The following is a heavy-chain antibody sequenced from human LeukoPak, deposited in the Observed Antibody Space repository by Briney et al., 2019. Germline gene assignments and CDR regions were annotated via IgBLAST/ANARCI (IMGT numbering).Heavy chain of an antibody. Sequence: GRSLRLSCAASGFTFSSYWMSWVRQAPGKGLEWVANIKQDGSEKDYLGSVKGRFTISRDNAKKSLYLQMNSLRAEDTAVYYCYVGPTDYWGQGTLVTVSS. D-gene: IGHD1-26*01. V-gene: IGHV3-7*01. CDR3: YVGPTDY. CDR2: IKQDGSEK. CDR1: GFTFSSYW. J-gene: IGHJ4*02.